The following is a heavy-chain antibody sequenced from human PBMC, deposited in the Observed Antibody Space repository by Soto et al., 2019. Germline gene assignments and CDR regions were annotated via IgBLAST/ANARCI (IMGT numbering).Heavy chain of an antibody. CDR2: AHYSGNT. CDR3: TRANWYSEY. Sequence: SETLSLTCTVSGGSISSGSYFWAWIRQPPGKGLQWIGSAHYSGNTNYNPPLKSRVTMSVDTSKNQISLKLSSVTAADTAVYYCTRANWYSEYWGQGTLVTVSS. D-gene: IGHD7-27*01. V-gene: IGHV4-39*07. CDR1: GGSISSGSYF. J-gene: IGHJ4*02.